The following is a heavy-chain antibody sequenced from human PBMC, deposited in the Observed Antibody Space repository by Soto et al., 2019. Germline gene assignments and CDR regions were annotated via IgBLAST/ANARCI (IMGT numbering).Heavy chain of an antibody. Sequence: QVQLVESGGGVVQPGRSLRLSCAASGFTFSSYAMHWVRQAPGKGLEWVAVISYDGSNKYYADSVKGRFTISRDNSKNTLYLQMNSLRAEDTAVYYCARDAAARPSYYYGMDVWGQGTTVTVSS. V-gene: IGHV3-30-3*01. CDR2: ISYDGSNK. CDR3: ARDAAARPSYYYGMDV. D-gene: IGHD6-6*01. CDR1: GFTFSSYA. J-gene: IGHJ6*02.